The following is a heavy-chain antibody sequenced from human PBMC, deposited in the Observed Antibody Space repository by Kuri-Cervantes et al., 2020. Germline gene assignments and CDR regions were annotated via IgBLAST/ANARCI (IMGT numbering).Heavy chain of an antibody. Sequence: GGSLRLSCAASGFTFSVYGMHWVRQAPGKGLEWVAVIWSDGSNQYYADSVKGRFTISRDNSKNTLFLHMNSLRAEDTAVYYCAFGGYCTSTSCYPSLYMDVWGKGTTVTVSS. D-gene: IGHD2-2*01. CDR2: IWSDGSNQ. J-gene: IGHJ6*03. CDR1: GFTFSVYG. V-gene: IGHV3-33*01. CDR3: AFGGYCTSTSCYPSLYMDV.